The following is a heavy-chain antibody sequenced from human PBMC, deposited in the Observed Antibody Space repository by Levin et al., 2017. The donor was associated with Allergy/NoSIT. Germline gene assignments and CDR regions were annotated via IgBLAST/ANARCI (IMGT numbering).Heavy chain of an antibody. Sequence: GGSLRLSCAASGFTFSDYYMIWIRQAPGKGLEWVSSISSSGATTYYADSLKGRFTISRDNAKNSLFLQMNSLRDEDTAVYYCARSRPYYESSGDSPTDNWGQGTLVTVSS. J-gene: IGHJ4*02. CDR2: ISSSGATT. D-gene: IGHD3-22*01. CDR3: ARSRPYYESSGDSPTDN. V-gene: IGHV3-11*01. CDR1: GFTFSDYY.